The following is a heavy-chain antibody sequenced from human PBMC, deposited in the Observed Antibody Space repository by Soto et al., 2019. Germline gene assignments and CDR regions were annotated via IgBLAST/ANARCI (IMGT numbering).Heavy chain of an antibody. CDR2: IYYSGST. J-gene: IGHJ4*02. V-gene: IGHV4-61*01. CDR3: ARGQLRDGYNQMDY. D-gene: IGHD5-12*01. Sequence: SETLSLTCTVSGGSVSSGSYYWSWIRQPPGKGLEWIGYIYYSGSTNYNPSLKSRVTISVDTSKNQFSLKLSSVTAADTAVYYCARGQLRDGYNQMDYWGQGTLVTVSS. CDR1: GGSVSSGSYY.